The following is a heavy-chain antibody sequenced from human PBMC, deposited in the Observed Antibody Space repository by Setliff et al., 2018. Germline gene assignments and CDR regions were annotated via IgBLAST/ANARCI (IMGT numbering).Heavy chain of an antibody. CDR1: GFNFNLYN. Sequence: GGSLRLSCAASGFNFNLYNMSWVRQAPGKGLEWVSYIISNSLTIHYADSVRGRFTVSRDNARNSLYLQMNNLRAEDTAVYYCARDEVNCSGSKCYSGFDSWGQGTLVTVSS. CDR2: IISNSLTI. D-gene: IGHD2-15*01. CDR3: ARDEVNCSGSKCYSGFDS. J-gene: IGHJ4*02. V-gene: IGHV3-48*01.